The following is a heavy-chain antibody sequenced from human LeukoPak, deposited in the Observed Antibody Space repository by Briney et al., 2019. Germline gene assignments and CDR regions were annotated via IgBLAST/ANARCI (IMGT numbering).Heavy chain of an antibody. CDR3: ARDDLGH. CDR1: GFTFSSYA. Sequence: GRSLRLSCAASGFTFSSYAMHWVRQAPGKGLEWVAVISYDGSNKYYADSVKGRFTISRDNSKNTLYLQMNSLRAEDTAVYYCARDDLGHWGQGTLVTVSS. CDR2: ISYDGSNK. V-gene: IGHV3-30*04. J-gene: IGHJ4*02. D-gene: IGHD3-16*01.